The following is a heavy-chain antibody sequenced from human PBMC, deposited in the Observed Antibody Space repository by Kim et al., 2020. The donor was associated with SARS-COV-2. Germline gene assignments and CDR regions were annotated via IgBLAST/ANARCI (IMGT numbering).Heavy chain of an antibody. D-gene: IGHD2-8*01. CDR2: ISGSSGST. CDR3: AKGYAARGWYFDL. CDR1: GITFSSYA. Sequence: GGSLRLSCAASGITFSSYAMSWARHTPGTGLEWVSTISGSSGSTFYADSVKGRFTVSRDNSKNTLYLLMNSLRAEDTAIYYCAKGYAARGWYFDLWGRGT. V-gene: IGHV3-23*01. J-gene: IGHJ2*01.